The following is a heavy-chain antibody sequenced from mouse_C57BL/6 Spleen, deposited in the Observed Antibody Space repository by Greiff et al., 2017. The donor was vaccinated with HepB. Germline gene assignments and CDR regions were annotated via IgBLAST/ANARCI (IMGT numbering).Heavy chain of an antibody. J-gene: IGHJ3*01. V-gene: IGHV1-59*01. CDR3: ARSGYYGSSYPFAY. CDR1: GYTFTSYW. D-gene: IGHD1-1*01. CDR2: IDPSDSYT. Sequence: QVQLQQPGAELVRPGTSVKLSCKASGYTFTSYWMHWVKQRPGQGLEWIGVIDPSDSYTNYNQKVKGKATLTVDTSSSTAYMQLSSLTSEDSAVYYCARSGYYGSSYPFAYWGQGTLVTVSA.